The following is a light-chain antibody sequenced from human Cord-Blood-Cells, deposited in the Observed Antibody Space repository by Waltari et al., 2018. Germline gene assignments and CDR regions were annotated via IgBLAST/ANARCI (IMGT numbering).Light chain of an antibody. J-gene: IGLJ2*01. CDR1: SSDVGGYNY. CDR2: DVS. CDR3: CSYAGSYVV. V-gene: IGLV2-11*01. Sequence: QSALTQPRSVSGSPGQSVTISCTGTSSDVGGYNYVSWYQQHPGKAPKLMIYDVSKRPPGVPDRFPGSKSGNTASLTISGLQAEDEADYYCCSYAGSYVVFGGGTKLTVL.